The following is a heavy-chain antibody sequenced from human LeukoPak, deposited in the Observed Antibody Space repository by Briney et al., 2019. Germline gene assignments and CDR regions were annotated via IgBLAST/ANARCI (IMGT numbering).Heavy chain of an antibody. J-gene: IGHJ4*02. CDR2: ITPGSGGST. Sequence: GGTLRLSCAVSGFTFSIYGMSWGRQAPGKGAGWGSAITPGSGGSTYYAGSVKGRFTISRDNSKNTLYLQMNSLRPEDTAVYYCAKEIPKTPFRPGEATVTKGYFDYRGQGTLVTVSS. CDR1: GFTFSIYG. CDR3: AKEIPKTPFRPGEATVTKGYFDY. D-gene: IGHD4-17*01. V-gene: IGHV3-23*01.